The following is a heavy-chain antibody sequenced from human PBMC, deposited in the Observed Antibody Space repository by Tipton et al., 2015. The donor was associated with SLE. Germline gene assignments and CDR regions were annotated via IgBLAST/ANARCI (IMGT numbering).Heavy chain of an antibody. CDR2: IYYSGST. Sequence: LRLSCTVSGGSISSGDYYWSWIRQPPGKGLEWIGYIYYSGSTYYNPSLKSRVTISVDTSKNQFSLKLSSVTAADTAVYYCARGPKPLYYDSSGYYYLFDYWDQGTLVTVSS. CDR1: GGSISSGDYY. V-gene: IGHV4-30-4*01. CDR3: ARGPKPLYYDSSGYYYLFDY. J-gene: IGHJ4*02. D-gene: IGHD3-22*01.